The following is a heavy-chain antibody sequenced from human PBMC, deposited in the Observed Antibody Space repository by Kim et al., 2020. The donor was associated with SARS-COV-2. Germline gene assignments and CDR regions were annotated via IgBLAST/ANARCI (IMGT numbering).Heavy chain of an antibody. CDR2: IGNSGDT. CDR1: GFTFNDYD. V-gene: IGHV3-13*01. D-gene: IGHD2-2*03. CDR3: TRDKRLGYPPDYGMDV. J-gene: IGHJ6*02. Sequence: GGSLRLSCAASGFTFNDYDMHWVRQPTGKSLEWVSSIGNSGDTYYADSLRGRFTISRDNAGNYLYLQMNSLRAGDAAVYYCTRDKRLGYPPDYGMDVWGQGTTVTVSS.